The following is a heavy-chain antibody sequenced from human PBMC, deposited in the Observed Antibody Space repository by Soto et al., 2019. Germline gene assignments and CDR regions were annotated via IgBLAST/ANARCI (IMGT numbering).Heavy chain of an antibody. D-gene: IGHD6-19*01. CDR1: GGSITRNNHY. J-gene: IGHJ4*02. Sequence: QLQLQESGPGLVKPSETLSLTCTVSGGSITRNNHYWGWIRQSPGKGPEWIGSILYSGSINYNPSLKSRVTISVETSKNQFSLKMSSVTAADTAVYYCARLGSSGWYQGSYFDYWGQGTLVTVSS. CDR2: ILYSGSI. CDR3: ARLGSSGWYQGSYFDY. V-gene: IGHV4-39*01.